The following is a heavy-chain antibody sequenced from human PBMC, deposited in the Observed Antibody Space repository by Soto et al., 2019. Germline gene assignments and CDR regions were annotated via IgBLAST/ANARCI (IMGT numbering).Heavy chain of an antibody. CDR3: AKDLQAYGDYNYYYYGMDV. Sequence: QVQLVESGGGVVQPGGSLRLSCTASGFTFTTFGIHWVRQAPGKGLAWVALISYDGHNKYYSDSVKGRFTISRHNYKNTLSLQMNSLRAEDTAVYYCAKDLQAYGDYNYYYYGMDVWGQGTTVSVSS. CDR1: GFTFTTFG. CDR2: ISYDGHNK. J-gene: IGHJ6*02. V-gene: IGHV3-30*18. D-gene: IGHD4-17*01.